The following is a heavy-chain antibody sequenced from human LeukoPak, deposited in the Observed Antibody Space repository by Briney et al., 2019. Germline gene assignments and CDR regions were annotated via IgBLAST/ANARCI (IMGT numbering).Heavy chain of an antibody. J-gene: IGHJ5*02. D-gene: IGHD4-17*01. CDR2: IYTTGST. V-gene: IGHV4-61*02. CDR1: GGSISSGSYY. CDR3: ARGMTTVTTSNWFDP. Sequence: TLSLTCTVSGGSISSGSYYWSWIRQPAGKGLDWIGRIYTTGSTNYNPSLKSRVTISVDTSKNQFSLKLSSVTAADTAVYYCARGMTTVTTSNWFDPWGQGTLVTVSS.